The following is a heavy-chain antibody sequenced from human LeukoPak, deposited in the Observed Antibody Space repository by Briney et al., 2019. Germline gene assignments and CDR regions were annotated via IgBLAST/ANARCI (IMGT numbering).Heavy chain of an antibody. CDR3: ARVACIIFSGGRCYRQLFDY. J-gene: IGHJ4*02. CDR2: IKPHSGGT. V-gene: IGHV1-2*02. Sequence: GASVEVSCKTSGYTFTDYYIHWVRQTPGQGLEWMGWIKPHSGGTTSAQAFQGRVSMTRDTSISTAYMELGSLRSDDTAVYYCARVACIIFSGGRCYRQLFDYWGQGTLVTVSS. D-gene: IGHD2-15*01. CDR1: GYTFTDYY.